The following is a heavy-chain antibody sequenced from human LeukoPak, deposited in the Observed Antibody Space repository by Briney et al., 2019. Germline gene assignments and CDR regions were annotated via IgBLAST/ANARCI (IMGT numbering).Heavy chain of an antibody. V-gene: IGHV3-7*01. J-gene: IGHJ4*02. CDR3: ASSAYYFDY. CDR2: IKEDGSEK. Sequence: GSLRLSYAASGFPFSSYWMTWVRQAPGKGLEWVANIKEDGSEKYYVDSVQGRFTISRDNAKNSLYLQLNSLRVDDTAVYYCASSAYYFDYWGQGTLVTVSS. CDR1: GFPFSSYW. D-gene: IGHD3-10*01.